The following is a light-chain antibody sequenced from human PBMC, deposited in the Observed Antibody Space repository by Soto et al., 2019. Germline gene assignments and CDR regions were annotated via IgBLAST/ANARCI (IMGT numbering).Light chain of an antibody. J-gene: IGKJ1*01. V-gene: IGKV1-5*03. CDR2: NAS. CDR1: QSVSSC. Sequence: DIQMTQSPSTLSASPGERATLSCRASQSVSSCLAWYQQKPGKAPKLLIYNASSLESGVPSRFSGSGSGTEFTLTISSLQPDDFATYYCQHYNSSSEAFGQGTKVDIK. CDR3: QHYNSSSEA.